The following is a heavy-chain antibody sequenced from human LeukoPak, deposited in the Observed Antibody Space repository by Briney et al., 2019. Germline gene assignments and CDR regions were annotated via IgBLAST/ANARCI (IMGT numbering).Heavy chain of an antibody. Sequence: SETLSLTCTVSGGSISSYYWSWIRQPPGKGLEWIGYIYYSGSTNYNPSLKSRVTISVDTSKNQFSLKLSSVTAADTAVYYCARDLGYCSGGSCYYYYMDVWGKGTTVTVSS. D-gene: IGHD2-15*01. V-gene: IGHV4-59*01. CDR2: IYYSGST. CDR3: ARDLGYCSGGSCYYYYMDV. J-gene: IGHJ6*03. CDR1: GGSISSYY.